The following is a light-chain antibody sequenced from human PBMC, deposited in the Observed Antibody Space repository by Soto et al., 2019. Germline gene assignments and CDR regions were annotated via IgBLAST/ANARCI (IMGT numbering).Light chain of an antibody. J-gene: IGKJ4*01. CDR2: GAS. CDR1: QSVSSN. CDR3: QQYQNWPLT. Sequence: EIVMTQSPATLPVSPGEGATLSCRASQSVSSNFAWYQQKPGQAPRLLIYGASTRATGIPARFSGSGSGTEFTLSISSLQSEDVAVYYCQQYQNWPLTFGGGTKVDIK. V-gene: IGKV3-15*01.